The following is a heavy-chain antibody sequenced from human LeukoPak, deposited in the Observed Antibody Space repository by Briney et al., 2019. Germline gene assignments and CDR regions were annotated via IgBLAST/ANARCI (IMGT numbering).Heavy chain of an antibody. CDR1: GFTFSSYA. CDR2: ISGSGGST. D-gene: IGHD3-22*01. Sequence: GGTLRLSCAASGFTFSSYAMSWVRQAPGKGLEWVSAISGSGGSTYYADSVKGRFTISRDNSKNTLYLQMNSLRAEDTAVYYCAKEVYYSQGSNWFDPWGQGTLVTVSS. V-gene: IGHV3-23*01. CDR3: AKEVYYSQGSNWFDP. J-gene: IGHJ5*02.